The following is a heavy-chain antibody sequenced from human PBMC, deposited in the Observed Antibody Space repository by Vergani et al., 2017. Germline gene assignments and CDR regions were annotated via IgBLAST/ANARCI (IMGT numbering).Heavy chain of an antibody. CDR3: ARDHLWRGYYYGMDY. CDR1: GYTFTGYY. V-gene: IGHV1-2*02. J-gene: IGHJ6*02. D-gene: IGHD3-3*01. CDR2: INPNSGGT. Sequence: QVQLVQSGAEVKKPGASVKVSCKASGYTFTGYYMHWVRQAPGQGLEWMGWINPNSGGTNYAQKFQGRVTMTRDTSISTAYMELSRLRSDDTAVYYCARDHLWRGYYYGMDYWGQGTMVTVSS.